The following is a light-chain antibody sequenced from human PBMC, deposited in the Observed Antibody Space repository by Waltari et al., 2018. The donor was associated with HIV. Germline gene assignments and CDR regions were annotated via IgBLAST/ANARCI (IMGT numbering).Light chain of an antibody. Sequence: QSVLAQPPSVSAAPGQRVPISCSGRSSNIGYYAVNWYQEIPGKAPKLLIYHDELKPTGVSDRFSSSKSGTSASLAISDLQFDDAGIYYCAGWDDSLNGGVFGGGTKLTVL. CDR1: SSNIGYYA. CDR3: AGWDDSLNGGV. J-gene: IGLJ3*02. CDR2: HDE. V-gene: IGLV1-36*01.